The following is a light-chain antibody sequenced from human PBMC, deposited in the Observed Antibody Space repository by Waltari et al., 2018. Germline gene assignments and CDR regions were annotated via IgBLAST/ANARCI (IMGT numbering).Light chain of an antibody. J-gene: IGLJ2*01. CDR2: DVS. V-gene: IGLV2-14*03. CDR1: SSDVGRYNY. CDR3: SSYTSSSTVV. Sequence: QSALTQPASVSGSPGQSLTISCTGTSSDVGRYNYVSWYQQHPGKAPKLMIYDVSNRPSGVSNRFSGSKSGNTASLTISGLQAEDEADYYGSSYTSSSTVVFGGGTKLTVL.